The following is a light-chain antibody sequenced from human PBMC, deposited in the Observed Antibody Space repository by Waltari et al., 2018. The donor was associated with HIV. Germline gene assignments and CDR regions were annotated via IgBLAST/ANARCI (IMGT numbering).Light chain of an antibody. V-gene: IGKV3-15*01. CDR2: AAS. CDR3: QQYHKWPET. J-gene: IGKJ2*01. CDR1: QTVHSN. Sequence: EILMTPSPATLSVSPGGGGTLSCRASQTVHSNLAWFQQKPGQAPRLLIYAASTRATDIPDRFSASGSGTEFTLTISSLQSEDFAVYFCQQYHKWPETFGQGTKLEIK.